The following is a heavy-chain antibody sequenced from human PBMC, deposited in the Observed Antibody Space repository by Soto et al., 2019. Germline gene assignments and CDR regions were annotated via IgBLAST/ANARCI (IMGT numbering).Heavy chain of an antibody. Sequence: SETLSLTCAVYGGSFSGYYWSWIRQPPGKGLEWIGEINHSGSTNYNPSLKSRVTISVDTSKNQFSLKLSSVTAADTAVYYCARLGAAAAWGYYGMDVWGQGTTVTVSS. CDR1: GGSFSGYY. CDR2: INHSGST. J-gene: IGHJ6*02. V-gene: IGHV4-34*01. CDR3: ARLGAAAAWGYYGMDV. D-gene: IGHD6-13*01.